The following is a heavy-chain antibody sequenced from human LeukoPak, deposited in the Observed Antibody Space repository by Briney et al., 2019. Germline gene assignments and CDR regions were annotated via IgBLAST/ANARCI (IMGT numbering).Heavy chain of an antibody. CDR1: GFTFSTYW. CDR2: TKEDGSEA. V-gene: IGHV3-7*01. D-gene: IGHD3-10*01. CDR3: FRDDGPGT. Sequence: GGSLRLSCAASGFTFSTYWMSWVRQAPGKGPEWVANTKEDGSEAYYMDSVRGRFTISRDNAETSLHLQMDSLRAEDTAVYYCFRDDGPGTWGQGTLVTVSS. J-gene: IGHJ5*02.